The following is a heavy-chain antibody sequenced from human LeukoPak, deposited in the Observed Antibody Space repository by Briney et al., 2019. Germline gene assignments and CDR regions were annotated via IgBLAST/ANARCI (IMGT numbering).Heavy chain of an antibody. CDR1: GFTFSSYA. J-gene: IGHJ4*02. V-gene: IGHV3-23*01. Sequence: GGSLRLSCAASGFTFSSYAMNWVRQAPGKGLEWVSSISGSGGSTFYADSVKGRFTIPRDNSRNTLYLQMNSLRAEDTAVYYCAKPADYYDTSGYYYRLYYFDYWGQGTLVTVSS. CDR2: ISGSGGST. CDR3: AKPADYYDTSGYYYRLYYFDY. D-gene: IGHD3-22*01.